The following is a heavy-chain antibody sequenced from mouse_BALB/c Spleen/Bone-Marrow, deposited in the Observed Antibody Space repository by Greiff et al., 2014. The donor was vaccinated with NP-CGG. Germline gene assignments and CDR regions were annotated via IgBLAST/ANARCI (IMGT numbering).Heavy chain of an antibody. Sequence: QVQLQQSGAELAKPGASVKMSCKASGYTFTSYWMHWVKQRPGQGLEWIGYIYPSTGYTDYNQKFKDKATLTADKSSSTAYMQLSSLTSEDSAVYYCSSDDGTYSGYWGQGTTLTVSS. CDR3: SSDDGTYSGY. D-gene: IGHD1-1*02. CDR2: IYPSTGYT. CDR1: GYTFTSYW. V-gene: IGHV1-7*01. J-gene: IGHJ2*01.